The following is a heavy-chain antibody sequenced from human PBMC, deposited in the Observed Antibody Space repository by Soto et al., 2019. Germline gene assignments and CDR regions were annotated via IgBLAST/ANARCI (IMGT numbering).Heavy chain of an antibody. Sequence: EVQLLESGGGLVQPGGSLRLSCAASGFNFSSYAMSWVRQAPGKGLEWVSAISGSGGSTYYADSVKGRFTISRDNSKNTLYLQMKSLRAEDTAVYYCARGVVVAATPPFDYWGQGTLVTVSS. CDR2: ISGSGGST. J-gene: IGHJ4*02. D-gene: IGHD2-15*01. CDR3: ARGVVVAATPPFDY. V-gene: IGHV3-23*01. CDR1: GFNFSSYA.